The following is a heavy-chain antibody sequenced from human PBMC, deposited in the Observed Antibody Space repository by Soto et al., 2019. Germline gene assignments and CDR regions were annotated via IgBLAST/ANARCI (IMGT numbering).Heavy chain of an antibody. D-gene: IGHD5-12*01. V-gene: IGHV2-5*02. CDR1: GVSLSPSGVG. CDR3: AHVYGGYDNFDY. J-gene: IGHJ4*02. CDR2: IYWDDDK. Sequence: QITLKESGPTLVKPTQTLTLTCTFSGVSLSPSGVGVGWIRQPPGKALEWLALIYWDDDKRYSPSLKSRLTITKDTSKNQVVLTMTNMDPVDTATYYCAHVYGGYDNFDYWGQGTLVTVSS.